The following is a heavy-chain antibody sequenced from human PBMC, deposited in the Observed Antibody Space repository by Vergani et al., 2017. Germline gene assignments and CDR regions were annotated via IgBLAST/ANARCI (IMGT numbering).Heavy chain of an antibody. CDR1: GYTFTGYT. V-gene: IGHV1-69*09. CDR2: IIPILGIA. CDR3: AREVPYCSGGSCFHNPFDY. J-gene: IGHJ4*02. D-gene: IGHD2-15*01. Sequence: QVQLVQSGAEVKKPGASVKVSCKASGYTFTGYTISWVRQAPGQGLEWMGRIIPILGIANYAQKFQGRVTITADKSTSTAYMELSSLRSEDTAVYYCAREVPYCSGGSCFHNPFDYWGQGTLVTVSS.